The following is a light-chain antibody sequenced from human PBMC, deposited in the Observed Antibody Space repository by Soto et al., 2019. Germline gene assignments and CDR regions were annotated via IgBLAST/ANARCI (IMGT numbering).Light chain of an antibody. CDR1: QSVLSSSNNKTY. CDR2: WAS. V-gene: IGKV4-1*01. CDR3: QQYYSTPYT. J-gene: IGKJ2*01. Sequence: DIVMTQSPDSLAVSLGERATINCTSSQSVLSSSNNKTYLAWYQQKPGQPPRLLIYWASTRASGVPDRFSGSGSGTDVTLTISSLQAEDVAVYDCQQYYSTPYTFGQGTKVEIK.